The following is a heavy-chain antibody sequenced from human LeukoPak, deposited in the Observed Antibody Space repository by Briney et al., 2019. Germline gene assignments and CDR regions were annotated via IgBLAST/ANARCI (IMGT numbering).Heavy chain of an antibody. CDR2: MYQSWST. CDR1: DYSLSSGYY. V-gene: IGHV4-38-2*01. CDR3: ARAPVGSGWVINWFDP. J-gene: IGHJ5*02. Sequence: SETLSLTCAVSDYSLSSGYYWGWIRQPPGKGLEWIGSMYQSWSTYYNPPLKSRVTISVDTSKNQFSLKLSSVTAADTAVYYCARAPVGSGWVINWFDPGGQGTLVTVSS. D-gene: IGHD6-19*01.